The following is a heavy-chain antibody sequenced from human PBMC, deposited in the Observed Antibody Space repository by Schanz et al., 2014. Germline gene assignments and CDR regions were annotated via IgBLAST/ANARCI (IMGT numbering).Heavy chain of an antibody. CDR1: GYTFTTYY. J-gene: IGHJ4*02. CDR3: ARDGEAAADCDY. D-gene: IGHD6-13*01. CDR2: INPSSGTT. Sequence: QVQLVQSGAEVMKPGVSVKVSCKASGYTFTTYYIHWVRQAPGQGLEWMGKINPSSGTTRIAQNFQGRVTMTRDTSTSTVYMELSSLRSEDTAVYYCARDGEAAADCDYWGQGTLVTVSS. V-gene: IGHV1-46*03.